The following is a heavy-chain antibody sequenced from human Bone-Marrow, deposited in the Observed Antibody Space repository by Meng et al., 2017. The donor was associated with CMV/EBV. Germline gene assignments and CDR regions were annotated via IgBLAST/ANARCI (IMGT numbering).Heavy chain of an antibody. Sequence: SVKVSCKASGGTFSSYAISWVRQAPGQGLEWMGGIIPILGIANYAQKFQGRVTITADKSTSTAYMELSSLRSEDTAVYYCAGGYSSSGETMTFDYWGQGTLVTVSS. D-gene: IGHD6-13*01. J-gene: IGHJ4*02. V-gene: IGHV1-69*10. CDR1: GGTFSSYA. CDR2: IIPILGIA. CDR3: AGGYSSSGETMTFDY.